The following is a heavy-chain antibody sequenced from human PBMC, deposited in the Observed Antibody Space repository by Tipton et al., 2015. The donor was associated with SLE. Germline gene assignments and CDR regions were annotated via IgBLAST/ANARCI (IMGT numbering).Heavy chain of an antibody. CDR3: ARGWYPDY. CDR1: SDSISSSS. Sequence: TLSLTCTVSSDSISSSSWTWIRQPPGKGLEWIGEINHSGSTNYNPSLKSRVTISVDTSKNQFSLKLSSVTAADTAVYYCARGWYPDYWGQGTLVTVSS. CDR2: INHSGST. V-gene: IGHV4-34*01. J-gene: IGHJ4*02. D-gene: IGHD6-13*01.